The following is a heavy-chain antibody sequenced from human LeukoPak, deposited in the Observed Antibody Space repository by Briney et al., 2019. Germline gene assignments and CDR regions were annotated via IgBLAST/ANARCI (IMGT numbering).Heavy chain of an antibody. D-gene: IGHD6-19*01. CDR3: SRRGIIAVAGTFDY. CDR2: IKQDGSEK. V-gene: IGHV3-7*01. J-gene: IGHJ4*02. Sequence: GGSLRLSCAASGFTFSSYWMSWVRQAPGKGLEWVANIKQDGSEKYYVDSVKGRFTISRDNAKNSLYLQMNSLRAADTAVYYCSRRGIIAVAGTFDYWGQGTLVTVSS. CDR1: GFTFSSYW.